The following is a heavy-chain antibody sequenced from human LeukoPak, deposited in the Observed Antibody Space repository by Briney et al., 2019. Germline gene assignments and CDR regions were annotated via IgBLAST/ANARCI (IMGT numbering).Heavy chain of an antibody. D-gene: IGHD6-19*01. CDR1: GGSLSSYY. J-gene: IGHJ6*02. Sequence: SETLSLTCTDSGGSLSSYYGSWIRQPPGKGLERIGYIYYSGSTNYNPSLKSRVTISVDTSKNQFSLKLSSVTAADTAVYYCARRVAGGIYGMDVWGQGTTVTVSS. CDR3: ARRVAGGIYGMDV. CDR2: IYYSGST. V-gene: IGHV4-59*08.